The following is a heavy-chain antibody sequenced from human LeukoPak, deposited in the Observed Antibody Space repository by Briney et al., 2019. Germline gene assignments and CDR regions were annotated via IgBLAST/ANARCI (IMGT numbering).Heavy chain of an antibody. V-gene: IGHV4-59*07. CDR2: IYSSAST. J-gene: IGHJ4*02. D-gene: IGHD3-10*01. Sequence: SDTLSLTCTVSGRSISNYYWVCLRQPPGKGLEWIGDIYSSASTNYTPSLKSRVNISVDTSKRQFSLNLYSVTAADTAVYYCARRGFLDYWGQGTLVTVSS. CDR1: GRSISNYY. CDR3: ARRGFLDY.